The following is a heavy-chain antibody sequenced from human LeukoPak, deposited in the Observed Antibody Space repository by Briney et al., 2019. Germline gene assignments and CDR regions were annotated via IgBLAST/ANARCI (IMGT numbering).Heavy chain of an antibody. CDR2: ISSSGSTI. CDR1: GFTFSSYE. Sequence: GGSLRLSCAASGFTFSSYEMNWVRQAPGKGLEWVSYISSSGSTIYYADSVKGRFTISRDNAKNSLYLQMNSLRAEDTAVYYCARDRRGSGSYGLDYWGHGTLVTVSS. J-gene: IGHJ4*01. V-gene: IGHV3-48*03. CDR3: ARDRRGSGSYGLDY. D-gene: IGHD3-10*01.